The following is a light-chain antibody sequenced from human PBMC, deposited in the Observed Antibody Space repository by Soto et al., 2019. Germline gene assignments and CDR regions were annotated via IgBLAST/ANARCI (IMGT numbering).Light chain of an antibody. V-gene: IGKV3-15*01. J-gene: IGKJ1*01. CDR1: QSVSSN. CDR2: GAS. Sequence: EIVLTHSPCTLSLSPGERATLSCRASQSVSSNLAWYQQKPGQAPRLLIYGASTRATGIPARFSGSGSGTEFTLTISSLKSEDFAVYYCQQYNNWPPWTFGHGTKVDIK. CDR3: QQYNNWPPWT.